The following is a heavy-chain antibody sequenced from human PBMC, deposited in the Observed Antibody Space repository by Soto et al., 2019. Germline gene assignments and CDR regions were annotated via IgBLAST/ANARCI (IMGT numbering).Heavy chain of an antibody. CDR1: GYSFTSYA. D-gene: IGHD2-21*01. Sequence: ASVKVSCKASGYSFTSYAMHWVRQAPGQRLEWMGWINAGNGNTKYSQRFQGRVAITRDTSASTAYMELSSLRSEDTAVYYCASPARSYFGAGFDIWGQGTMVNVSS. V-gene: IGHV1-3*01. CDR2: INAGNGNT. J-gene: IGHJ3*02. CDR3: ASPARSYFGAGFDI.